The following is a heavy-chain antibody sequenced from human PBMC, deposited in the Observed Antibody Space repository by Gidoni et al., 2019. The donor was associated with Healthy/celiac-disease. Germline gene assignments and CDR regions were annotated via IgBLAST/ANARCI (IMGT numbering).Heavy chain of an antibody. V-gene: IGHV3-48*01. Sequence: EVQLVESGGGLVQPGGSLRLSCAASGFTFSSYSMNWVRQAPGKGLEWVSYISSSSSTIYYADSVKGRFTISRDNAKNSLYLQMNSLRAEDTAVYYCARAGHLEDMVRGVIYFDYWGQGTLVTVSS. D-gene: IGHD3-10*01. CDR2: ISSSSSTI. J-gene: IGHJ4*02. CDR3: ARAGHLEDMVRGVIYFDY. CDR1: GFTFSSYS.